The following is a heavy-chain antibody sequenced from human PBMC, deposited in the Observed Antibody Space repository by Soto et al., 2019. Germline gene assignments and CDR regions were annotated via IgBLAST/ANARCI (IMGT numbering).Heavy chain of an antibody. CDR3: ARYVSGGYSGYG. V-gene: IGHV4-4*02. J-gene: IGHJ4*02. CDR2: IYHSGST. CDR1: SVSISSSNW. D-gene: IGHD5-12*01. Sequence: SETLSLTCAVSSVSISSSNWLIWVRQPPGKGLEWIGEIYHSGSTNYNPSLKSRVTISVDKSKNQFSLKLSSVTAADTAVYYCARYVSGGYSGYGWGQGTLVTVSS.